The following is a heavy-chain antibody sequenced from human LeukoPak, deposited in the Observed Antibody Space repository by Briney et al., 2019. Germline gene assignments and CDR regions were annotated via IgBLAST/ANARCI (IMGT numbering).Heavy chain of an antibody. D-gene: IGHD6-19*01. CDR3: ARGQWLGARRNYYYYYMDV. Sequence: TSETLSLTCAVYGGSFSGYYWSWIRQPPGKGLEWIGEINHSGSTNYNPSLKSRVTISVDTSKNQFSLKLSSVTAADTAVYYCARGQWLGARRNYYYYYMDVWGKGTTVTVSS. CDR1: GGSFSGYY. CDR2: INHSGST. V-gene: IGHV4-34*01. J-gene: IGHJ6*03.